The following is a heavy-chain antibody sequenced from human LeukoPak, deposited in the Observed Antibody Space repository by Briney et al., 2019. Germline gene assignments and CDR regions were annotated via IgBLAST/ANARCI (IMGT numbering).Heavy chain of an antibody. CDR2: INPKSGAT. V-gene: IGHV1-2*06. CDR3: ARVAAGPYYYMDV. CDR1: GYTFNTYY. J-gene: IGHJ6*03. Sequence: ASMKVSCKASGYTFNTYYIHWVRQAPGQGLEWLGRINPKSGATNYGQQFQGRVTMTRDTSISTVYMDLGSLTSGDSAVYFCARVAAGPYYYMDVWGTGTAVTVSS. D-gene: IGHD6-25*01.